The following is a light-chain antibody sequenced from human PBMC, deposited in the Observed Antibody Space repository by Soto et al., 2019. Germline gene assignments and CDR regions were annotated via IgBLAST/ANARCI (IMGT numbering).Light chain of an antibody. Sequence: QSALTQPASVSGSPGQLITISCTGTSSDVGGYNYVSWYQEHPGKAPKLMIYDVSNRPSGVSNRFSGSKSGNTASLTISGLQAEDEADYYCSSYTTDSTYVFGTGTKLTVL. J-gene: IGLJ1*01. V-gene: IGLV2-14*01. CDR2: DVS. CDR3: SSYTTDSTYV. CDR1: SSDVGGYNY.